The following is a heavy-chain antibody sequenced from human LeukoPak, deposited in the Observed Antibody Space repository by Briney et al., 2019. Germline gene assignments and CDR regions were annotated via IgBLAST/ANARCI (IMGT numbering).Heavy chain of an antibody. J-gene: IGHJ6*03. CDR3: ARAAPGGPRDGYYMDV. CDR1: GGSISSSDYY. CDR2: IYTSGST. Sequence: SETLSLTCTVSGGSISSSDYYWSWIRQPAGKGLEWIGRIYTSGSTNYNPSLKSRVTMSVDTSKNQFSLKLSSVTAADTAVYYCARAAPGGPRDGYYMDVWGKGTTVTVSS. D-gene: IGHD2-15*01. V-gene: IGHV4-61*02.